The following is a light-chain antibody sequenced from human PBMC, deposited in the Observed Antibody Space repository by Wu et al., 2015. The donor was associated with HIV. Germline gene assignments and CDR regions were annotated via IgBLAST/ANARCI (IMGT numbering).Light chain of an antibody. CDR1: QSIRNY. V-gene: IGKV1-39*01. CDR3: RQSYSAPRT. Sequence: DIQMTQSPSSLSASVGDRVTITCRASQSIRNYLNWYQQKPGKAPKLLIYAASNLQSGVPSRFSGSGSGTDFTLTISSLQPEDFATYYCRQSYSAPRTFGGGTQGGDQT. CDR2: AAS. J-gene: IGKJ4*01.